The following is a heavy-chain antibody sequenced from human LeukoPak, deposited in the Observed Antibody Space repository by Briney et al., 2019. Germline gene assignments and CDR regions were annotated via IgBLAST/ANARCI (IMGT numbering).Heavy chain of an antibody. Sequence: ASVKVSCKASGFTFTGYYIHWVRQAPGQGLEWMGYINPHSGGTNSPQKFQGRVTMTTDTSISAAYMELSSLISDDTAMYYCVREGNELLSKNFDYWGQGALVTVSS. V-gene: IGHV1-2*02. CDR1: GFTFTGYY. CDR2: INPHSGGT. D-gene: IGHD2-21*02. J-gene: IGHJ4*02. CDR3: VREGNELLSKNFDY.